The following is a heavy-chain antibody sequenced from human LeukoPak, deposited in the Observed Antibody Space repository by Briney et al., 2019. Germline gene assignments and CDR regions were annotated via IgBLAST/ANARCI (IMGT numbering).Heavy chain of an antibody. Sequence: GASVKVSCEASGYTFTSYYMHWVRQAPGQGLEWMGIINPSGGSTSYAQKFQGRVTMTRDTSTSTVYMELSSLRSEDTAVYYCASLRDGYNSFDYWGQGTLVTVSS. V-gene: IGHV1-46*03. J-gene: IGHJ4*02. CDR2: INPSGGST. CDR3: ASLRDGYNSFDY. D-gene: IGHD5-24*01. CDR1: GYTFTSYY.